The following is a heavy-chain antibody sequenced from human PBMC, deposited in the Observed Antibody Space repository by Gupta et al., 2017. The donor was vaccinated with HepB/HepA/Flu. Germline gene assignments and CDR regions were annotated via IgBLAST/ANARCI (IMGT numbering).Heavy chain of an antibody. CDR1: SGSISSSNW. J-gene: IGHJ3*02. Sequence: QVQLQESGPGLVTPSGTLSLTCAVSSGSISSSNWWSWVRQPPGKGLEWIGEIYHSGSTNYNPSLKSRVTISIDKSKNEFSLKLNSVTAADTAVYYCARVPQYSSGGNACDIWGQGTRITVSS. CDR2: IYHSGST. D-gene: IGHD3-22*01. V-gene: IGHV4-4*02. CDR3: ARVPQYSSGGNACDI.